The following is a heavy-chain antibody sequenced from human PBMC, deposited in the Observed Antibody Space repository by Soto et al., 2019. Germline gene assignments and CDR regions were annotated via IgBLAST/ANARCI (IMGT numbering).Heavy chain of an antibody. D-gene: IGHD4-17*01. CDR2: ISPENGKT. CDR1: GYTFMNFG. CDR3: TRDLYFTSTSTVTTDGY. J-gene: IGHJ4*02. V-gene: IGHV1-18*01. Sequence: HVQMVQSGGEVKKPGASVKVSCKPSGYTFMNFGISWVRKAPGQGLQWMGWISPENGKTKYALKFQGRVSMTADTSTSTVYMELRSLRSDDTAVYYCTRDLYFTSTSTVTTDGYWGQGTLVAVSS.